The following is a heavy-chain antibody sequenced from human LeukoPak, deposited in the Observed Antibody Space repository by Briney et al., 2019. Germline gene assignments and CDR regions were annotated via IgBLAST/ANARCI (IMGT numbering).Heavy chain of an antibody. J-gene: IGHJ6*02. CDR2: ISSSSSYI. Sequence: PGGSLRLSCAASGFTFSSYSMNWVRQAPGKGLEWVSPISSSSSYIYYADSVKGRFTISRDNAKDSLYLQMNSLRAEDTAVYYCARDKQQQLVRPYGMDVWGQGTTVTVSS. D-gene: IGHD6-13*01. V-gene: IGHV3-21*01. CDR1: GFTFSSYS. CDR3: ARDKQQQLVRPYGMDV.